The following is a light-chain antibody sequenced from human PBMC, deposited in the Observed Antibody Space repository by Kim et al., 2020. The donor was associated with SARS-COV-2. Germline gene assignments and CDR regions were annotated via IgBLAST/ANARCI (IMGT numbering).Light chain of an antibody. J-gene: IGKJ1*01. CDR1: QDTSNY. V-gene: IGKV1-27*01. CDR3: QKYNGSPPWT. Sequence: EIQMTQPPSSQSASVGDTITITCRARQDTSNYLAWYQQKPGKVPELLISAASTLQSGVTSRFSGSGSATDFTLTISSRQPEDFAAYYCQKYNGSPPWTFGQGTKVDIK. CDR2: AAS.